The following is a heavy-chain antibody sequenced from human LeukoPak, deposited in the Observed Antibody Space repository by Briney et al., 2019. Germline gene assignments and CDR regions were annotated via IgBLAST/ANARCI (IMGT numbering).Heavy chain of an antibody. CDR1: GFTFSNAW. CDR3: AKRSSSDYYGSGSYYRPYYYYYYMDV. CDR2: IKSKTDAGTT. D-gene: IGHD3-10*01. J-gene: IGHJ6*03. Sequence: GGSLRLSCAASGFTFSNAWMSWVRQAPGKGLEWVGRIKSKTDAGTTDYAAPVKGRFTISRDDSKNTLYLQMNSLRAEDTAVYYCAKRSSSDYYGSGSYYRPYYYYYYMDVWGKGTTVTVSS. V-gene: IGHV3-15*01.